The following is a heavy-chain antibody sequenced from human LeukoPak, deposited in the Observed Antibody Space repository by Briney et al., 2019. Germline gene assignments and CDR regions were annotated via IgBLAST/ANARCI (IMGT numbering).Heavy chain of an antibody. CDR1: GYTFTSYD. D-gene: IGHD5-18*01. Sequence: ASVKVSCKASGYTFTSYDINWVRQVPGQGLEWMGWMNPNSDNAGYARKFQGRVTMTRNPSISTAYMELSSLRSEDAAVYYCARNVRDTGAFDYWGQGTLVTVSS. CDR2: MNPNSDNA. J-gene: IGHJ4*02. CDR3: ARNVRDTGAFDY. V-gene: IGHV1-8*01.